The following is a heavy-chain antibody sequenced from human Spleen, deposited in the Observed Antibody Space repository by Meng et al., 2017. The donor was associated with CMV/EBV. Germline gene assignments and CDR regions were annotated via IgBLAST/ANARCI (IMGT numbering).Heavy chain of an antibody. CDR3: ARDDPGDPLDF. CDR2: IRGHNGDT. CDR1: GYTFTSYG. Sequence: QVQLVQSGPEVKKPGAAVKVSCKASGYTFTSYGISWVRQASGQGLEWMGYIRGHNGDTSYAQKYQGRLTLSTDAARSTAYMEIRSLTYDDTAVYYCARDDPGDPLDFWGQGTLVTVSS. D-gene: IGHD3-16*01. V-gene: IGHV1-18*01. J-gene: IGHJ4*02.